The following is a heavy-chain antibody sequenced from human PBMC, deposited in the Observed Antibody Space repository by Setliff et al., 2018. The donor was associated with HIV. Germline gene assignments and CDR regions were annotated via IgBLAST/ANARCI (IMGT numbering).Heavy chain of an antibody. V-gene: IGHV1-69*13. CDR3: ARGRAASGSYSYYYMDV. D-gene: IGHD1-26*01. CDR1: GGTFSSYA. CDR2: IIPIFGTA. Sequence: SVKVSCKASGGTFSSYAISWVRQAPGQGLEWMGGIIPIFGTANYAQKFQGRVTITADESTSTAYMELSSLRSEDTAVYYCARGRAASGSYSYYYMDVWGKGTTVTVSS. J-gene: IGHJ6*03.